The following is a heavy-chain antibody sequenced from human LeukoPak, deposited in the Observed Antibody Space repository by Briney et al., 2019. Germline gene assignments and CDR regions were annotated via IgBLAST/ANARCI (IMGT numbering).Heavy chain of an antibody. Sequence: SVKVSCKASGGTFSSYAISWVRQAPGQGLEWMGGIIPIFGTANYAQKFQGRVTIAADESTSTAYMELSSLRSEDTAVYYCARDPLAYCGGDCYRLYAFDIWGQGTMVTVSS. J-gene: IGHJ3*02. CDR2: IIPIFGTA. CDR1: GGTFSSYA. V-gene: IGHV1-69*01. CDR3: ARDPLAYCGGDCYRLYAFDI. D-gene: IGHD2-21*01.